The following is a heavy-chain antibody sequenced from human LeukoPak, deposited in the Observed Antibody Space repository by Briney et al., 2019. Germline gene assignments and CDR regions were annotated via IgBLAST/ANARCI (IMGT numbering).Heavy chain of an antibody. Sequence: GGSLRLSCAASGFTFSSYAMSWVRQDPGKGLEWVSAISGSGRSTYYADSVKGRFTISRDNSKNTLFLQMDSLRDDDTALYYCTRVAEKSLTTVDKGWFDPWGQGTLVAVAS. CDR3: TRVAEKSLTTVDKGWFDP. CDR2: ISGSGRST. CDR1: GFTFSSYA. V-gene: IGHV3-23*01. J-gene: IGHJ5*02. D-gene: IGHD4-4*01.